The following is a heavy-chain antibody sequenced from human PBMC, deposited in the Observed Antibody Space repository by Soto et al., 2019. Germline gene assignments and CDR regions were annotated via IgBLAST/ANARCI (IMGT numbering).Heavy chain of an antibody. J-gene: IGHJ4*02. V-gene: IGHV3-11*01. Sequence: QVHLVESGGGLVKPGGSLRLSCAASGFTLSDYYMSWIRQAPGKGLEWVSYISSSSRTIYYADSVRGRFTISRDNAENSVYLQMNSLRAEXXXLYYCARNSEHFDYWGQGIMVTVSS. CDR3: ARNSEHFDY. CDR2: ISSSSRTI. D-gene: IGHD3-3*02. CDR1: GFTLSDYY.